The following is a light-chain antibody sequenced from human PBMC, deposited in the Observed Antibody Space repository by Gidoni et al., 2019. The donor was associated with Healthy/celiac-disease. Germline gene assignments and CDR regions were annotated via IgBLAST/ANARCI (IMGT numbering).Light chain of an antibody. J-gene: IGLJ3*02. CDR3: SSYTSSSTLV. V-gene: IGLV2-14*01. CDR2: EVS. CDR1: SIDVGCYNY. Sequence: QSDLPQPASASGSPGQSITISCTGTSIDVGCYNYFSWYQQHPGKAPELMSDEVSHRPSGFSNLFSGCKAGNTAPLTISGLQAEDEAYYYCSSYTSSSTLVFGGGTKLTVL.